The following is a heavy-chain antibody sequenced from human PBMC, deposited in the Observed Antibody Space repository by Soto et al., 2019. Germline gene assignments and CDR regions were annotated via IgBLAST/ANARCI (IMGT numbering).Heavy chain of an antibody. CDR1: GGSVSNKTYY. Sequence: PSETLSLTCSVSGGSVSNKTYYWSWIRQPPGKRLEWIGYVYYSGTTNYNPSLKSRVTISVDMSKNQFSLRRSSVTTADTAVYYCPSGLDMVDTLGSWGQGILVTVSS. D-gene: IGHD5-12*01. CDR2: VYYSGTT. J-gene: IGHJ4*02. V-gene: IGHV4-61*01. CDR3: PSGLDMVDTLGS.